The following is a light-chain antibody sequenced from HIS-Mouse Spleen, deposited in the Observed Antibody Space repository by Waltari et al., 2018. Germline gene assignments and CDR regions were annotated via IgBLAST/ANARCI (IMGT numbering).Light chain of an antibody. V-gene: IGKV3-20*01. CDR2: GAS. J-gene: IGKJ3*01. CDR1: QSVRSSY. CDR3: QQYGSSLFT. Sequence: EIVLTQYPGTLSLSPGERATLSCRASQSVRSSYLAWYQQKPGQAPRLLIYGASSRATGIPDRFSGSGSGTDFTLTISRLEPEDFAVYYCQQYGSSLFTFGPGTKVDIK.